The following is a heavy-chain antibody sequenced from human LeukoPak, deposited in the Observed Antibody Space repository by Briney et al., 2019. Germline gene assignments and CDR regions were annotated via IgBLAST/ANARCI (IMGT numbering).Heavy chain of an antibody. CDR2: IYHSGST. CDR3: ARRWVGVYGDYGQNWFDP. D-gene: IGHD4-17*01. Sequence: SETLSLTCTVSGYSISSGYYWGWIRQSPGKGLEWIGSIYHSGSTYYNPSLKSRVTISVDTSKNQFSLKLSSVTAADTAVYYCARRWVGVYGDYGQNWFDPWGQGTLVTVSS. CDR1: GYSISSGYY. V-gene: IGHV4-38-2*02. J-gene: IGHJ5*02.